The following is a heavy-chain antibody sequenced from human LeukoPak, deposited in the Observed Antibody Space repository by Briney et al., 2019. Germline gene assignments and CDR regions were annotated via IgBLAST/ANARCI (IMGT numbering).Heavy chain of an antibody. CDR2: ISYDGSNK. CDR1: GFTFSSYG. J-gene: IGHJ6*03. D-gene: IGHD3-10*01. V-gene: IGHV3-30*18. CDR3: AKSGAAGTRRSYYYYMDV. Sequence: GGSLRLSCAASGFTFSSYGMHGVRQAPGKGLEGVAVISYDGSNKYYADSVKGRFTISRDNSKNTLYLQINILRAEDTAVYYCAKSGAAGTRRSYYYYMDVWGKGTTVTVSS.